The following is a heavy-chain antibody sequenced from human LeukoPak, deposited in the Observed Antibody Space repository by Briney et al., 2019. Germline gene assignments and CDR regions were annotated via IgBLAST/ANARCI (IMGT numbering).Heavy chain of an antibody. CDR3: ARELLMATKRDQNAFDI. Sequence: PGGSLRLSCAASGFTFSSYSMNWVRQAPGKGLEWVSGINWNGDSTSYADSVKGRFTISRDNAKNSLFLQMNSLRAGDTALYYCARELLMATKRDQNAFDIWGQGTMVTVSS. V-gene: IGHV3-20*04. CDR1: GFTFSSYS. CDR2: INWNGDST. J-gene: IGHJ3*02. D-gene: IGHD5-24*01.